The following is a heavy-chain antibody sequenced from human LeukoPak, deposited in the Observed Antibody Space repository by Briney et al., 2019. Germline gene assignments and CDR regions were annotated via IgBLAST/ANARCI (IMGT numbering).Heavy chain of an antibody. J-gene: IGHJ4*02. V-gene: IGHV3-48*03. CDR3: ARLSYGQNYFDY. CDR2: ISSSGTTK. D-gene: IGHD5-18*01. Sequence: GGSLRLSCAASGFTFSSFEMNWVRQAPGKGLEWVSYISSSGTTKYHADSVKGRFTISRDNAKNSLYPQMNSLRAEDTAVYYCARLSYGQNYFDYWGQGTLVTVSS. CDR1: GFTFSSFE.